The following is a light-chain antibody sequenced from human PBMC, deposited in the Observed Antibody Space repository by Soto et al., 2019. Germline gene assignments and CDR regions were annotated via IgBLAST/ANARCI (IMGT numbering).Light chain of an antibody. Sequence: QSVLTQPASVSGSPGQSITISCTGTSSDVGNYNLVSWYQQHPGKAPKLMIYEGSKRPSGVSNRFSGSKSDNTASLTISGLQAEDEAHYYCCSYARGNTYVFGTGTKVTVL. CDR3: CSYARGNTYV. CDR1: SSDVGNYNL. V-gene: IGLV2-23*01. J-gene: IGLJ1*01. CDR2: EGS.